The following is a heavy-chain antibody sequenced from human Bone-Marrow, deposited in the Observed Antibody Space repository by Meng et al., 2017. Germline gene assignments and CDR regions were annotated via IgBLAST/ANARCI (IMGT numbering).Heavy chain of an antibody. CDR2: INHSGST. D-gene: IGHD2-15*01. V-gene: IGHV4-34*01. CDR3: ARAPTYCSGGSCYSGGAFDI. Sequence: SETLSLTCAVYGGSFSGYYWSWIRQPPGKGLEWIGEINHSGSTNYNPSLKSRVTISVDTSKTQFSLRLTFVTAADTALYYCARAPTYCSGGSCYSGGAFDIWGQGAMVTVSS. J-gene: IGHJ3*02. CDR1: GGSFSGYY.